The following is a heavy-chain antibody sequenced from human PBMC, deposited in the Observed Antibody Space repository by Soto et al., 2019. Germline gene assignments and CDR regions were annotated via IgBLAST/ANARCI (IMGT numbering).Heavy chain of an antibody. J-gene: IGHJ5*02. D-gene: IGHD3-22*01. CDR3: ARVQSYYDSSGYYAVA. Sequence: ESGGGLVQPGGSLRLSCAASGFTFSSYTMNWVRQPPGKGLEWVSHISSSSSSRYYADSVKGRFTISRDNAENSLYLQMNGLRAEDTAVYYCARVQSYYDSSGYYAVAWGQGTLVTVSS. V-gene: IGHV3-48*01. CDR2: ISSSSSSR. CDR1: GFTFSSYT.